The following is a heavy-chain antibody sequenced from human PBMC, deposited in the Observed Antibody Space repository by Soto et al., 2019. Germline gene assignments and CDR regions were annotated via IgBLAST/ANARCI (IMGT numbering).Heavy chain of an antibody. CDR2: IYYSGST. CDR1: GGSISSYY. V-gene: IGHV4-59*01. CDR3: ARRVLLWPPFDY. D-gene: IGHD3-10*01. Sequence: SETLSLTCTVSGGSISSYYWSWIRQPPGKGLEWIGYIYYSGSTNYNPSLKSRVTISVDTSKNQFSMKLSSVTAADTAVYYCARRVLLWPPFDYWGQGTLVTVS. J-gene: IGHJ4*02.